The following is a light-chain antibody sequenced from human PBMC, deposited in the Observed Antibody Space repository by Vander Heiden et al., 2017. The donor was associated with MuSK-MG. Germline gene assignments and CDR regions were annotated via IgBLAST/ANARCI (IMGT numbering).Light chain of an antibody. J-gene: IGLJ2*01. V-gene: IGLV3-1*01. Sequence: SYELTPPPTVSVSPGQTASITCSGDKLGDKYACWYQQKPGQSPVLVIYKDSKRPSGIPERFSGSNSGNTATLTISGTQAMDEADYYCQAWDSSTAVFGGGTKLTVL. CDR1: KLGDKY. CDR3: QAWDSSTAV. CDR2: KDS.